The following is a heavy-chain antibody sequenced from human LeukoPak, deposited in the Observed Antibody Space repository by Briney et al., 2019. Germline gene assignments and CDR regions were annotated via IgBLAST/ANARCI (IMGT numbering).Heavy chain of an antibody. J-gene: IGHJ3*02. V-gene: IGHV3-53*01. D-gene: IGHD3-22*01. CDR1: GFTVSSNY. CDR2: IYSGGST. Sequence: GGSLRLSCAASGFTVSSNYMSWVRKAPGKGLEWVSVIYSGGSTYYADSVKGRFTISRDNSKNTLYLQMNSLKTEDTAVYYCTTFYDSNRKDAFDIWGQGTMVTVSS. CDR3: TTFYDSNRKDAFDI.